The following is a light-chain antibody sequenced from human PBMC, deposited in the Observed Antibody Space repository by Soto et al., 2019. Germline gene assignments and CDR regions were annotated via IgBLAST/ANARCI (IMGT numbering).Light chain of an antibody. V-gene: IGKV3-15*01. CDR2: GAS. CDR1: QSVSSN. Sequence: VITQAAATLSVSPGARATLSCRASQSVSSNVAWYQQKPGQAPTLLIYGASTRATGSPARFSGSGSGTVFTLTISSPQSEDFAGYHCQQDTSWPQTFGQWTKV. CDR3: QQDTSWPQT. J-gene: IGKJ1*01.